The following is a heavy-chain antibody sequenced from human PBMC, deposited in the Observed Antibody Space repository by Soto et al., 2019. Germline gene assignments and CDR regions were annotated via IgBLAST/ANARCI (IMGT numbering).Heavy chain of an antibody. CDR3: AKDGRGPYSSSWYDWFDP. V-gene: IGHV3-30*18. CDR2: ISYDGSNK. Sequence: GRSLRLSCAASGFTFSSYGMHWVRQAPGKGLEWVAVISYDGSNKYYADSVKGRFTISRDNSKNTLYLQMNSLRAEDTAVYYCAKDGRGPYSSSWYDWFDPWGQGSLVTVSS. D-gene: IGHD6-13*01. CDR1: GFTFSSYG. J-gene: IGHJ5*01.